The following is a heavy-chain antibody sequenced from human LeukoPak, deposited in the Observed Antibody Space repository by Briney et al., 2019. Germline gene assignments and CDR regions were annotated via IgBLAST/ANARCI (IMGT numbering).Heavy chain of an antibody. CDR2: INPSGGST. V-gene: IGHV1-46*01. CDR1: GYTFTSYY. CDR3: ARGQDYYDSSGYSEYFQH. J-gene: IGHJ1*01. Sequence: ASVNVSCTASGYTFTSYYMHWVRQAPGQGLEWMGIINPSGGSTSYAQKFQGRVTMTRDTSTSTVYMELSSLRSEDTAVYYCARGQDYYDSSGYSEYFQHWARAPWSPSPQ. D-gene: IGHD3-22*01.